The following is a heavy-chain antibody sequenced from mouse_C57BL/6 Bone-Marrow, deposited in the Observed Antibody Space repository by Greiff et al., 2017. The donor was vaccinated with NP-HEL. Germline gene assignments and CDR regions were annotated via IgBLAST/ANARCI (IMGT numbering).Heavy chain of an antibody. CDR2: IDPSDSYP. D-gene: IGHD2-1*01. V-gene: IGHV1-69*01. CDR1: GYTFTSYW. Sequence: QVQLQQPGAELVMPGASVKLSCKASGYTFTSYWMHWVKQRPGQGLEWIGEIDPSDSYPNYNQKFKGKSTLTVDKSSSTAYMLLSSLTSEDSAVYYCARKKDYVNYEGVSYAMDYWGQGTSVTVSS. J-gene: IGHJ4*01. CDR3: ARKKDYVNYEGVSYAMDY.